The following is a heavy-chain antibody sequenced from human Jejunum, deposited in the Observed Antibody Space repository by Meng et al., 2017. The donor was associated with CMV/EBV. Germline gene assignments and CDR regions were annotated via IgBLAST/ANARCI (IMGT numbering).Heavy chain of an antibody. D-gene: IGHD3-3*01. Sequence: SCAASGFSFDDYAMHWVRQAPGKGLEWVSSITWNSNTRIYADSVKGRFAISRDNAKNTLYLQMNSLRPDDTALYFCAKDIGVFDIWGQGTLVTVSS. J-gene: IGHJ3*02. CDR3: AKDIGVFDI. CDR1: GFSFDDYA. V-gene: IGHV3-9*01. CDR2: ITWNSNTR.